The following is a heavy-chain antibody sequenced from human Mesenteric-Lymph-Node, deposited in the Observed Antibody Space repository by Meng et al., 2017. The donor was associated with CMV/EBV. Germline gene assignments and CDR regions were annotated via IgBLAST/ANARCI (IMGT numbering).Heavy chain of an antibody. CDR1: GYIFTNYG. J-gene: IGHJ4*02. D-gene: IGHD2-15*01. CDR3: VRGEFGGGSRY. CDR2: INPNSGGT. V-gene: IGHV1-2*02. Sequence: ASVKVSCKASGYIFTNYGISWVRQAPGQGLEWMGWINPNSGGTNYAQKFQGRVTMTRDTSISTAYMELSRLRSDDTAVYYCVRGEFGGGSRYWGQGTLVTVSS.